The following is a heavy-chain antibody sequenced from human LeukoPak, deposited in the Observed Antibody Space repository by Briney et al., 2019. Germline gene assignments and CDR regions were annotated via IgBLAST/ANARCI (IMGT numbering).Heavy chain of an antibody. CDR2: IGNDGSDK. CDR1: GFPLSTYY. D-gene: IGHD3-10*01. Sequence: PGGSLRLSCTVSGFPLSTYYMGWLRQTAGKGLEWVAMIGNDGSDKYYVGSLKGRFTISRDNAKNSLFLQMSSLTAEDTALYYCAFPVREPQLWGRGTLVTVSS. V-gene: IGHV3-7*01. J-gene: IGHJ1*01. CDR3: AFPVREPQL.